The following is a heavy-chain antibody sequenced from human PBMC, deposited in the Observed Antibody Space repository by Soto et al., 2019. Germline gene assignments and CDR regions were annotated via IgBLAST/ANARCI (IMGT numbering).Heavy chain of an antibody. J-gene: IGHJ6*02. CDR2: IYYSGST. D-gene: IGHD6-6*01. Sequence: QLQLQESGPGLVKPSETLSLTCTVSGGSISSSSYYWGWIRQPPGKGLEWIGSIYYSGSTYYNPSLKSRVTISVDTSKNQFSLKLSSVTAADTAVYYCARPRHAARRYYYYGMDVWGQGTTVTVSS. CDR1: GGSISSSSYY. V-gene: IGHV4-39*01. CDR3: ARPRHAARRYYYYGMDV.